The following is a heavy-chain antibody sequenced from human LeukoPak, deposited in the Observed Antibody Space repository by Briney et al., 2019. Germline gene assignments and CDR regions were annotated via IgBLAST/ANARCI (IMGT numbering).Heavy chain of an antibody. Sequence: ASVKVSCKVSGYTLTELSMHWVRQAPGKGLEWMGGFDPEDCETIYAQKFQGRVTMTEDTSTDTAYMELSSLRSEDTAVYYCATVKGVGVPATIFDYWGQGTLVTVSS. CDR1: GYTLTELS. CDR2: FDPEDCET. V-gene: IGHV1-24*01. J-gene: IGHJ4*02. CDR3: ATVKGVGVPATIFDY. D-gene: IGHD2-2*01.